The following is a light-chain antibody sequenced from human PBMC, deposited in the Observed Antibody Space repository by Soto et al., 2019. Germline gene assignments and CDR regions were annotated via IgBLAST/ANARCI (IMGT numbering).Light chain of an antibody. CDR3: QQRSNWPPWT. CDR2: GAS. Sequence: EIVLAQSPGTLSLSPGEIATLSCRASQSVSSSFLAWYQQKAGQAPRLLIYGASRRATGIPDRFSGSGSGTDFTLTISRLEPEDFAVYYCQQRSNWPPWTFGQGTKVDIK. V-gene: IGKV3D-20*02. J-gene: IGKJ1*01. CDR1: QSVSSSF.